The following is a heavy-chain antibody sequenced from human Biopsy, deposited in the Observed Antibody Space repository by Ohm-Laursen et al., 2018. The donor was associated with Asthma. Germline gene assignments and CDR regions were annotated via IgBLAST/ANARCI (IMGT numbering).Heavy chain of an antibody. Sequence: GASVKVSCKASAYTFIGYHLHWVRQAPGEGLEWMGRINPNGGATIYAQKFQGRATMTRDTSISTAYMELSRLISDDTAVYYCARVQKSPGDRWFDPWGQGTLVTVSS. D-gene: IGHD7-27*01. CDR3: ARVQKSPGDRWFDP. CDR2: INPNGGAT. V-gene: IGHV1-2*06. J-gene: IGHJ5*02. CDR1: AYTFIGYH.